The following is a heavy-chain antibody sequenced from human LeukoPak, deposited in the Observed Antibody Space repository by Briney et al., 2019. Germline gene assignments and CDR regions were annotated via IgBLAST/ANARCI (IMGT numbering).Heavy chain of an antibody. CDR1: GFTVSSNS. CDR2: IYSDNT. CDR3: AKDQEYYGSGSYLPN. Sequence: GGSLRLSCTVSGFTVSSNSMSWVRQAPGKGLEWVSFIYSDNTHYSDSVKGRFTISRDNAKNSLYLQMNSLRAEDTALYYCAKDQEYYGSGSYLPNWGQGTLVTVSS. J-gene: IGHJ4*02. D-gene: IGHD3-10*01. V-gene: IGHV3-53*05.